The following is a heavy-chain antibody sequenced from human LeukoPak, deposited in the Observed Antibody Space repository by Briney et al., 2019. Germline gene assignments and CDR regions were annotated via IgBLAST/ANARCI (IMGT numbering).Heavy chain of an antibody. D-gene: IGHD3-3*01. J-gene: IGHJ6*04. Sequence: SETLSLTCAVSGYPISSGYYWGWIRQPPGKGLEWIGSMYHSGITYYNPSLKSRVTISVDTSKNQVSLRLTSVTAADTAVYYCAKESNPEIYCDFWSGYYSDVWGKGTTVIVSS. CDR2: MYHSGIT. CDR3: AKESNPEIYCDFWSGYYSDV. V-gene: IGHV4-38-2*02. CDR1: GYPISSGYY.